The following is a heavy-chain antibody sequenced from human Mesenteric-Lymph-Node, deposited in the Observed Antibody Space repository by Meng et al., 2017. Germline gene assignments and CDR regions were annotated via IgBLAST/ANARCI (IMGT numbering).Heavy chain of an antibody. J-gene: IGHJ6*02. CDR3: ARDELRLTLHDYGDYIPHYYYYYGMDV. CDR1: GGTFSSYA. Sequence: SVKVSCKASGGTFSSYAISWVRQAPGQGLEWMGGIIPIFGTANYAQKFQGRVTITADKSTSTAYMELSSLRSEDTAVYYCARDELRLTLHDYGDYIPHYYYYYGMDVWGQGTTVTVSS. CDR2: IIPIFGTA. D-gene: IGHD4-17*01. V-gene: IGHV1-69*06.